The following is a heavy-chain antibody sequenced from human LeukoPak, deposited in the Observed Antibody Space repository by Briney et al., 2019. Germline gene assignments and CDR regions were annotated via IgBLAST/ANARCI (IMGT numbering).Heavy chain of an antibody. J-gene: IGHJ6*02. CDR3: ARAKGYTYGRDFYFYYGMDV. CDR1: GGSFSGYY. Sequence: SETLSLTCAVYGGSFSGYYWSWIRQPPGKGLEWIAEIDHSGRTNFNRSLKSRITISIDTSENQLSLKLSSVTAADTAVYYCARAKGYTYGRDFYFYYGMDVWGQGTTVTVSS. V-gene: IGHV4-34*01. D-gene: IGHD5-18*01. CDR2: IDHSGRT.